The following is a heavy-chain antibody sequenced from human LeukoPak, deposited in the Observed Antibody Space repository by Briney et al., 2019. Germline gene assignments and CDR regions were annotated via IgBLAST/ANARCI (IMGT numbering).Heavy chain of an antibody. V-gene: IGHV3-11*06. Sequence: GGSLRLSCAASGFTFSDYYMSWIRQAPGKGLEWVSYISSSSSYTNYADSVKGRFTISRDNAKNSLYLQMNSLRAEDTAVYYCAGSNCSSTSCYVSAFDIWGQGTMVTVSS. J-gene: IGHJ3*02. CDR3: AGSNCSSTSCYVSAFDI. D-gene: IGHD2-2*01. CDR1: GFTFSDYY. CDR2: ISSSSSYT.